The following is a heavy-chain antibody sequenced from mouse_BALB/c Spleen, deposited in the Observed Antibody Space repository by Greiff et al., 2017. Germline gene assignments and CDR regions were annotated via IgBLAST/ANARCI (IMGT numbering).Heavy chain of an antibody. D-gene: IGHD2-1*01. CDR2: ISYSGST. Sequence: EVKLQESGPGLVKPSQSLSLTCTVTGYSITSDYAWNWIRQFPGNKLEWMGYISYSGSTSYNPSLKSRISITRDTSKNQFFLQLNSVTTEDTATYYCATGPLYYGNYPYWGQGTSVTVSS. V-gene: IGHV3-2*02. CDR3: ATGPLYYGNYPY. CDR1: GYSITSDYA. J-gene: IGHJ4*01.